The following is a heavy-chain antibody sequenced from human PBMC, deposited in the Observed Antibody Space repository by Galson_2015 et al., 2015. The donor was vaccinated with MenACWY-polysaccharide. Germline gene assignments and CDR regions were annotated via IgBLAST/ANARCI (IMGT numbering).Heavy chain of an antibody. D-gene: IGHD2-2*01. CDR2: INSDGRST. V-gene: IGHV3-74*01. J-gene: IGHJ3*02. CDR3: ARAPPHHCSSTSCPGRNAFDI. Sequence: SLRLSCAASGFTFSSYSMNWVRQAPGKGLVWVSRINSDGRSTSYADSVKGRFTTSRDNAKNTLYLQMNSLSAEDTAVYYCARAPPHHCSSTSCPGRNAFDIWGQGTMVTVSS. CDR1: GFTFSSYS.